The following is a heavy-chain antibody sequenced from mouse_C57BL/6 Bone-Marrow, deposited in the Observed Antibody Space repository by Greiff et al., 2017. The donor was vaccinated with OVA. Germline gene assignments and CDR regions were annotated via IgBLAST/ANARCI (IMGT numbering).Heavy chain of an antibody. D-gene: IGHD1-1*01. CDR2: IYPSDSAT. V-gene: IGHV1-61*01. J-gene: IGHJ2*01. CDR1: GYTFTSYW. Sequence: VQLQQPGAELVRPGSSVKLSCKASGYTFTSYWMDWVKQRPGQGLEWIGNIYPSDSATHYNQKFKDKATLTVDKSSSTAYMQLSSLTSEDSAVYYGASGAYCYGSSRKDYYFDYWGQGTTVTVSS. CDR3: ASGAYCYGSSRKDYYFDY.